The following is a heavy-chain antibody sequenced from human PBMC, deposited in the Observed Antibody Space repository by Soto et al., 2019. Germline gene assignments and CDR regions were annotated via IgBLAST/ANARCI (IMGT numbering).Heavy chain of an antibody. J-gene: IGHJ5*02. CDR1: GYTFTGYY. Sequence: ASVKVSCKASGYTFTGYYMHWVRQAPGQGLEWMGWINPNSGDTNYAQKFQGWVTMTRDTSISTAYMELSRPRSDDTAVYYCALRFGEGAFDPWGQGTLVTVSS. D-gene: IGHD3-10*01. V-gene: IGHV1-2*04. CDR3: ALRFGEGAFDP. CDR2: INPNSGDT.